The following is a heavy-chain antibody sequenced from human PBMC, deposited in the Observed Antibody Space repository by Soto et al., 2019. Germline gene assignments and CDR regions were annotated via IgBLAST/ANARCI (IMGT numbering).Heavy chain of an antibody. Sequence: LQTLSLTWTVSGGSSRDYDWSWIREPPGKGLEWIGYIYYSGSTNYNPSLKSRVTISVDTSKNQFSLKLSSVTAADTAVYYCARVGGSSSTAIWFDPWGQGPLVTVSS. CDR3: ARVGGSSSTAIWFDP. J-gene: IGHJ5*02. D-gene: IGHD6-6*01. V-gene: IGHV4-59*01. CDR1: GGSSRDYD. CDR2: IYYSGST.